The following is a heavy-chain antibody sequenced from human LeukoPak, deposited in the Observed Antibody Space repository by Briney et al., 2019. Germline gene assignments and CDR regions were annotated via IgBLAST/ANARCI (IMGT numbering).Heavy chain of an antibody. CDR3: ARERHIVVVPAATWHNWFDP. Sequence: PSETLSLTCIVSGGSINRYKWTWIRQPPGRGLEWIGYIYYNGNINYNPSLKSRVTISLDTSKSQFSLRLRSVTAADTAVYYCARERHIVVVPAATWHNWFDPWGQGTLVTVSS. D-gene: IGHD2-2*01. J-gene: IGHJ5*02. CDR1: GGSINRYK. V-gene: IGHV4-59*01. CDR2: IYYNGNI.